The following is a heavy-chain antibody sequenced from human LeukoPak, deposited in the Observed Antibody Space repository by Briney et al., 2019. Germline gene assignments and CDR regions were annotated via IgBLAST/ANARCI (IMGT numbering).Heavy chain of an antibody. CDR1: GGSISSGSYY. D-gene: IGHD2-2*01. Sequence: SETLSLTCTVSGGSISSGSYYWSWIRQPAGKGLEWIGRIYTSGSTNYNPSLKSRVTISVDTSKNQYSLKLSSVTAADTAVYYCARGYQLQPDAFDIWGQGTMVTVSS. CDR3: ARGYQLQPDAFDI. CDR2: IYTSGST. J-gene: IGHJ3*02. V-gene: IGHV4-61*02.